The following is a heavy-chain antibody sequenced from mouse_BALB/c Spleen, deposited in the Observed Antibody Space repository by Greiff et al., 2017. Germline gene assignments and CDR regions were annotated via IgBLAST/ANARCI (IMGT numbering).Heavy chain of an antibody. V-gene: IGHV1-14*01. CDR2: INPYNDGT. CDR3: ARDYYGSSYAWYFDV. D-gene: IGHD1-1*01. J-gene: IGHJ1*01. Sequence: VQLQQSGPELVKPGASVKMSCKASGYTFTSYVMHWVKQKPGQGLEWIGNINPYNDGTKYNEKFKGKATLTSDKSYSTAYMELSSLTSEDSAVYYCARDYYGSSYAWYFDVWGAGTTATVSS. CDR1: GYTFTSYV.